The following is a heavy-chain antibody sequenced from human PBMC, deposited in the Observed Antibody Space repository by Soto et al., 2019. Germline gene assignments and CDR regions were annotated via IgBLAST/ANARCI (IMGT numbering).Heavy chain of an antibody. CDR1: GDTFTSGD. V-gene: IGHV1-8*01. CDR2: MNPNSGNT. Sequence: GASVKVSCKACGDTFTSGDSKWVRQATGQGLEWRGWMNPNSGNTGYAQKFQGRVTMPRNTSISTAYMELSSLRSEDTAVYYCARALAARHTTNGYYYSYMDVWGKGTTVTVSS. CDR3: ARALAARHTTNGYYYSYMDV. J-gene: IGHJ6*03. D-gene: IGHD6-6*01.